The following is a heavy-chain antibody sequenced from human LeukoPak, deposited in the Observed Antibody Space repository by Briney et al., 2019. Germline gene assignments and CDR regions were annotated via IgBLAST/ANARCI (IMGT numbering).Heavy chain of an antibody. J-gene: IGHJ4*02. D-gene: IGHD1-14*01. Sequence: PGGSLRLSCSASGFTFSNHWMNWVRQAPGKGLEWVANINKDGSEKNYVDSAKGRFTISRDNAKNSLHLQMNYLRPEDTAVYYCARQDHGPDYWGQGTLVTVSS. CDR3: ARQDHGPDY. CDR1: GFTFSNHW. V-gene: IGHV3-7*01. CDR2: INKDGSEK.